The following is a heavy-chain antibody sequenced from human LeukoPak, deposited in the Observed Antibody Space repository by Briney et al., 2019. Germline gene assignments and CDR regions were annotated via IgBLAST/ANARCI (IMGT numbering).Heavy chain of an antibody. CDR3: ARAFWYYDSSGYLYYFDY. Sequence: SETLSLTCAVSGGSISSYYWSWIRQPPGKGLEWIGYIYYSGSTNYNPSLKSRVTISVDTSKNQFSLKLSSVTAADTAVYYCARAFWYYDSSGYLYYFDYWGQGTLVTVSS. V-gene: IGHV4-59*01. J-gene: IGHJ4*02. D-gene: IGHD3-22*01. CDR2: IYYSGST. CDR1: GGSISSYY.